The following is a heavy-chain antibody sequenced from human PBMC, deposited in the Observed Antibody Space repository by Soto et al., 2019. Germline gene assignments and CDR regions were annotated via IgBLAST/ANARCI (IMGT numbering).Heavy chain of an antibody. CDR1: EVTSSNYW. D-gene: IGHD3-3*01. V-gene: IGHV3-7*01. Sequence: FMRLACAVAEVTSSNYWTSCVSQAPGKGLEWVANIKQDGSDKDYVDSVKGRFTISRDNAKNSLYLQMNSLRAEDTAVYYCARPDFWAFAIRGQGTMVPVSS. J-gene: IGHJ3*02. CDR2: IKQDGSDK. CDR3: ARPDFWAFAI.